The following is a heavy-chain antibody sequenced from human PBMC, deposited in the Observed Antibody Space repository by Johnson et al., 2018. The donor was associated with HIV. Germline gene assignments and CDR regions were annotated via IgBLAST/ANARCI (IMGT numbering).Heavy chain of an antibody. J-gene: IGHJ3*01. D-gene: IGHD3-22*01. CDR3: ATDYSDSGGYRLRPFDV. Sequence: QVQLVESGGGVVQPGGSLRLSCAASGFTFSSHGMHWVRQAPGKGLDWVSFIRYDGSPKYYADSVKARFTISRDNSKNTLYLQMNSLRVEDTAVYLCATDYSDSGGYRLRPFDVWGQGTMVIVSS. CDR2: IRYDGSPK. V-gene: IGHV3-30*02. CDR1: GFTFSSHG.